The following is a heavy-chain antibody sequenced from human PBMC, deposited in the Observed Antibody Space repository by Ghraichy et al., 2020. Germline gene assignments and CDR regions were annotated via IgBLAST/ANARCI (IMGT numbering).Heavy chain of an antibody. D-gene: IGHD5-12*01. CDR2: IYYSGST. J-gene: IGHJ5*02. V-gene: IGHV4-61*01. Sequence: SQTLSLTCSVSGGSASSGSYYWTWIRQSPGKGLEWIGDIYYSGSTNYNPSLKSRATISVDSSKNQFYLQLTSVTAADTAVYYCVRDFHTTGYLNWLDPWGQGTLVTVSS. CDR1: GGSASSGSYY. CDR3: VRDFHTTGYLNWLDP.